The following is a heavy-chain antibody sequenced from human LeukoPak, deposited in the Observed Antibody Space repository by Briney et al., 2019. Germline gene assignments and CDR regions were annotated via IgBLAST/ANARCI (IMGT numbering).Heavy chain of an antibody. J-gene: IGHJ6*03. CDR2: VHHSGST. Sequence: SETLSLSCGVYGGSFSGYYWSWIRQPPGKELEWIGEVHHSGSTNYNPSLKSRLTISTDTSKNQFSLNLISVTAADTAVYYCARVRYIPNVKDDYYYMDVWGKGTPVTVSS. CDR1: GGSFSGYY. V-gene: IGHV4-34*01. CDR3: ARVRYIPNVKDDYYYMDV. D-gene: IGHD1-14*01.